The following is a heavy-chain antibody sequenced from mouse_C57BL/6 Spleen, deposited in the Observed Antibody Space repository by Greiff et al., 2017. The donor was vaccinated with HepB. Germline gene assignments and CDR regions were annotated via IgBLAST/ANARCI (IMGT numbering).Heavy chain of an antibody. CDR3: ARDGYDYDVSSWFAY. CDR2: IYPGSGST. V-gene: IGHV1-55*01. J-gene: IGHJ3*01. CDR1: GYTFTSYW. D-gene: IGHD2-4*01. Sequence: QVQLQQPGAELVKPGASVKMSCKASGYTFTSYWITWVKQRPGQGLEWIGDIYPGSGSTNYNEKFKSKATLTVDTSSSTAYMQLSSLTSEDSAVYYYARDGYDYDVSSWFAYWGQGTLVTVSA.